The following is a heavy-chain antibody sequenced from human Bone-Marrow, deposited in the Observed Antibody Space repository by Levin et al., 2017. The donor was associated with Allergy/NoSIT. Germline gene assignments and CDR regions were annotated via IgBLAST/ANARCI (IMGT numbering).Heavy chain of an antibody. CDR3: AKLSYYDSGSCDY. Sequence: QAWGSLRLSCAASGFKFGSFALTWVRQAPGQGLEWVSFISSTGDTTHYADSVKGRFTISRDDFKDMLYLQMNSLRAEDTATYYCAKLSYYDSGSCDYWGQGTPVTVSS. D-gene: IGHD3-10*01. CDR2: ISSTGDTT. V-gene: IGHV3-23*01. CDR1: GFKFGSFA. J-gene: IGHJ4*02.